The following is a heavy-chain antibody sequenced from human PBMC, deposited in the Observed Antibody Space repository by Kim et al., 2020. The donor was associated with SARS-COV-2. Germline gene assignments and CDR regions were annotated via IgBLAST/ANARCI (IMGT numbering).Heavy chain of an antibody. CDR3: ARRGGYDYPESFSPRSYYYYGVDV. D-gene: IGHD5-12*01. CDR1: GYSFTSYW. J-gene: IGHJ6*02. CDR2: IYPGDSDT. Sequence: GESLKISCKGSGYSFTSYWIGWVRQMPGKGLEWMGIIYPGDSDTRYSPSFQGQVTISADKSISTAYLQWSSLKASDTAMYYCARRGGYDYPESFSPRSYYYYGVDVWGQGTTVTVSS. V-gene: IGHV5-51*01.